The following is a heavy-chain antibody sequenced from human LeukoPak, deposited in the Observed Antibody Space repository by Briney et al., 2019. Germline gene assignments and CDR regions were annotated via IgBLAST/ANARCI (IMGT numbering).Heavy chain of an antibody. J-gene: IGHJ4*02. V-gene: IGHV4-59*01. CDR1: GGSISSYY. CDR3: ARDLGDYYDSSGYYSN. D-gene: IGHD3-22*01. Sequence: SETLSLTCTVSGGSISSYYWSWIRQPPGKGLEWIGYIYYSGSTNYNPSLKSRVTISVDTSKNQFSLKLSSVTAADTAVYYCARDLGDYYDSSGYYSNWGQRTLVTVSS. CDR2: IYYSGST.